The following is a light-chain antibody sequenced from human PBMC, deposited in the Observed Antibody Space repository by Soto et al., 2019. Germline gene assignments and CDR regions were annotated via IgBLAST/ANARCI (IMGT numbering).Light chain of an antibody. CDR3: QQRYNWPPVT. Sequence: EIVLTQSPATLSLSPGERATLSCRACQSVIRYLAWYQQRPGQAPRLLIYDSSNRATGVPARFSGSGSGTDFTLTISSLEPEDFAVYYCQQRYNWPPVTFGGGTKVEIK. CDR1: QSVIRY. J-gene: IGKJ4*01. V-gene: IGKV3-11*01. CDR2: DSS.